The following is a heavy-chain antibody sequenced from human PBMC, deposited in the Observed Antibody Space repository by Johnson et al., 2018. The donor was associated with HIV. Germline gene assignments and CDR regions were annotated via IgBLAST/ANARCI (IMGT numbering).Heavy chain of an antibody. J-gene: IGHJ3*02. CDR2: INSDGSST. Sequence: VQLVESGGGLVQPGGSLRLSCAASGFTFSTNWMHWVRQAPGKGPVWVSRINSDGSSTSYADSVKGRFTISRDNAKNTLYLQMDSLGAEDTAVYYCARVQLLADDVFNIWGQGTMVTVAS. D-gene: IGHD3-10*01. V-gene: IGHV3-74*03. CDR1: GFTFSTNW. CDR3: ARVQLLADDVFNI.